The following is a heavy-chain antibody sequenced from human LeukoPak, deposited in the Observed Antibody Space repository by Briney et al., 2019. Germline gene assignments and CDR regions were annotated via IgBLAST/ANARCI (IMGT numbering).Heavy chain of an antibody. Sequence: SETLSLTCTVSGGSISSYYWSWIRQPPGKGLEGIGYIYYSGSTNYNPSLKSRVTISVDTSKNQFSLKLSSVTAADTAVYYCARGRYSSSWYAYWGQGTLVTVSS. V-gene: IGHV4-59*01. CDR3: ARGRYSSSWYAY. CDR1: GGSISSYY. CDR2: IYYSGST. J-gene: IGHJ4*02. D-gene: IGHD6-13*01.